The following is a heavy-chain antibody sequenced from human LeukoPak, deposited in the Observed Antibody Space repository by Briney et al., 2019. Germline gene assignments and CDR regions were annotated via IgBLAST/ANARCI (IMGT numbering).Heavy chain of an antibody. V-gene: IGHV5-51*01. CDR2: IYPGDSDT. J-gene: IGHJ5*02. CDR1: GYIFTSYW. Sequence: GESLKISCKGSGYIFTSYWIGWVRQMPGKGLEWMGIIYPGDSDTRYSPSFQGQVTISADKSISTAYLQWSSLKASGTAMYYCARLFYMATISGWFDPWGQGTLVTVSS. CDR3: ARLFYMATISGWFDP. D-gene: IGHD5-12*01.